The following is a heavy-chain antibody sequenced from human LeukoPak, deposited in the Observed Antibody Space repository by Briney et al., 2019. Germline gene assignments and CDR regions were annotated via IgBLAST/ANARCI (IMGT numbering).Heavy chain of an antibody. D-gene: IGHD6-6*01. Sequence: GESLKISCKGSGYSFTSYWIGWVRQMPGKGLEWMGIIYPSDSDTKYSPSFQGQVTISADKSINTAYLQWSSLKASDTAMYYCARSTGSSSSDPFDYWGQGTLVTVSS. J-gene: IGHJ4*02. CDR3: ARSTGSSSSDPFDY. CDR1: GYSFTSYW. CDR2: IYPSDSDT. V-gene: IGHV5-51*01.